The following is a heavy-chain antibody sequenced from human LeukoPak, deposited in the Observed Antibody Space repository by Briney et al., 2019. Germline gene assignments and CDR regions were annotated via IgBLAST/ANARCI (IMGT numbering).Heavy chain of an antibody. CDR2: IYTSGST. Sequence: SETLSLTCTVSGGSISSYYWSWIRQPAGKGLEWIGRIYTSGSTNYNPSPKSRVTMSVDTSKNQFSLKLSSVTAADTAVYYCAGRYIYYYGSGSSYWFDPWGQGTLVTVSS. CDR3: AGRYIYYYGSGSSYWFDP. CDR1: GGSISSYY. J-gene: IGHJ5*02. V-gene: IGHV4-4*07. D-gene: IGHD3-10*01.